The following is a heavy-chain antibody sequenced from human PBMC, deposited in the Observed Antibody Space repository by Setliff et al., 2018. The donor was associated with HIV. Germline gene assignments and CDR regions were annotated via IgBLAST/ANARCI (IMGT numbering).Heavy chain of an antibody. CDR1: GGSISSTIYH. CDR2: IHSSGIT. Sequence: PSETLSLTCTVSGGSISSTIYHWVWIRQPPGKGLEWIGNIHSSGITYYKPSLKSRLTISLDTSKNQFSLKLSSVTAADTAVYYCARVRLELRQYWFDSWGQGSPVTVSS. CDR3: ARVRLELRQYWFDS. J-gene: IGHJ5*01. V-gene: IGHV4-39*01. D-gene: IGHD1-7*01.